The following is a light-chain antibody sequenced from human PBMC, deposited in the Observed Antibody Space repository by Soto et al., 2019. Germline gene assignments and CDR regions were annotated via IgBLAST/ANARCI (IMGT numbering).Light chain of an antibody. Sequence: IVLTQSPGTLSLSPWERATLSCRASQTISNTFLAWYQQKPGQAPRLLIYSASIRATGIPARFSGSGSGTEFTLTISSLQSEDVAVYYCQQYDNWPPYTFGQGTKVDIK. V-gene: IGKV3-15*01. CDR3: QQYDNWPPYT. CDR2: SAS. CDR1: QTISNT. J-gene: IGKJ2*01.